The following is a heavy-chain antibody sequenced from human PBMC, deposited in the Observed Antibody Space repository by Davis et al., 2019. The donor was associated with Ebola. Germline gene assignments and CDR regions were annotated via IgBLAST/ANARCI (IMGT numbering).Heavy chain of an antibody. CDR2: IYPGDSDT. D-gene: IGHD3-22*01. CDR1: GYSFTSYW. V-gene: IGHV5-51*01. Sequence: GESLKISCKGSGYSFTSYWIGWVRQMPGKGLEWMGIIYPGDSDTRYSPSFQGQVTISADKSISTAYLQWSSLKASDTAMYYCARGSRSYYDSSGYYSWGQGTLVTVSS. CDR3: ARGSRSYYDSSGYYS. J-gene: IGHJ4*02.